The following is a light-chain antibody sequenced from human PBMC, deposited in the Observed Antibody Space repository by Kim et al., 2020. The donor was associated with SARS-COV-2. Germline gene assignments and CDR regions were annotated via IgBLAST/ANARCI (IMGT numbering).Light chain of an antibody. V-gene: IGKV1-16*02. CDR2: DAS. J-gene: IGKJ5*01. CDR3: QQYKSYPIT. Sequence: DIQMTQSPSSLSASVGDRVTITCRASQGINNFLAWFQQKPGKGPKSMIYDASSLQSGVPSQFSGSGSGTDFTLTINSLQPEDFATYYCQQYKSYPITFGQGTRLEIK. CDR1: QGINNF.